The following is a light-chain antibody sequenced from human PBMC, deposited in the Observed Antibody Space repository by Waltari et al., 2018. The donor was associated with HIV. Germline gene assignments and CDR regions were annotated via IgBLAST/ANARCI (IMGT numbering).Light chain of an antibody. J-gene: IGLJ1*01. Sequence: QSVLTQPPSASGTPGQRVTISCSGTTSNVGTNFVSWYQQLPGTAPKLLIYRENRRPSGVPDRFSGSKSGASASLGISGLRSEDEGDYYCATWDGSLGGFYVFGAGTKVTVL. V-gene: IGLV1-47*01. CDR3: ATWDGSLGGFYV. CDR2: REN. CDR1: TSNVGTNF.